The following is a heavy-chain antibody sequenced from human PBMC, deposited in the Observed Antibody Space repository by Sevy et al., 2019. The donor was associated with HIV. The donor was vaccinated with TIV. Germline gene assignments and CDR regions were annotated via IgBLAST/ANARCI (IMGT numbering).Heavy chain of an antibody. CDR1: GYTFTSYA. V-gene: IGHV7-4-1*02. CDR2: INTNTGNP. J-gene: IGHJ5*02. D-gene: IGHD3-3*01. Sequence: ASVKVSCKASGYTFTSYAMNWVRQAPGQGLEWMGWINTNTGNPTYAQGFTGRFVFSLDTSVSTAYLQISSLKAEDTAVNYCARAPFGVVIRNNWFDPWGQGTLVTVSS. CDR3: ARAPFGVVIRNNWFDP.